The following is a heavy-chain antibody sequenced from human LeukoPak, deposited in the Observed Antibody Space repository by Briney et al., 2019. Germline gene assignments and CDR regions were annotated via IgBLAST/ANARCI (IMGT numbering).Heavy chain of an antibody. CDR2: INPNSGGT. CDR1: GYTFTSYY. J-gene: IGHJ2*01. Sequence: ASVKVSCKASGYTFTSYYMHWVRQAPGQGLEWMGWINPNSGGTNYAQKFQGWVTMTRDTSISTAYMELSRLRSDDTAVYYCARVAWGYDPDWYFDLWGRGTLVTVSS. V-gene: IGHV1-2*04. D-gene: IGHD5-12*01. CDR3: ARVAWGYDPDWYFDL.